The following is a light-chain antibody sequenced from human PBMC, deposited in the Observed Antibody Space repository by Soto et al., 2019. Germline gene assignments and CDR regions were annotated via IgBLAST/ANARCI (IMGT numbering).Light chain of an antibody. J-gene: IGKJ1*01. CDR2: AAS. CDR1: RGIGND. Sequence: DIQMTQSPSSLSASVGDTVTITCRASRGIGNDLGWYQQRPGKAPNRLVYAASTLQSGVPSRFSGRGSGTELTLTISRLQPGDFTTYYCLQHNSYPRTFGQGTKLEIK. V-gene: IGKV1-17*01. CDR3: LQHNSYPRT.